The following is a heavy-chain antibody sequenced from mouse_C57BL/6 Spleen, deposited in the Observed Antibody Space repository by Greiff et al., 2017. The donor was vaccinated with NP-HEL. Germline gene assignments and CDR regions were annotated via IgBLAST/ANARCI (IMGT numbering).Heavy chain of an antibody. J-gene: IGHJ4*01. D-gene: IGHD3-1*01. CDR2: SRNKANDYTT. V-gene: IGHV7-1*01. CDR3: ARDAWGYPYAMDY. Sequence: EVHLVESGGGLVQSGRSLRLSCATSGFTFSDFYMEWVRQAPGKGLEWIAASRNKANDYTTEYSASVKGRFIVSRDTSQSILYLQMNALRAEETAIYYCARDAWGYPYAMDYWGQGTSVTVSS. CDR1: GFTFSDFY.